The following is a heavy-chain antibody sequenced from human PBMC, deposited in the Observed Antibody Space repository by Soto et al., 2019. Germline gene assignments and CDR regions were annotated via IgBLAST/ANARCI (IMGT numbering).Heavy chain of an antibody. D-gene: IGHD1-1*01. CDR2: MNPNSGNT. CDR3: AKVMYTWNDVAAFDS. Sequence: ASVKVSCKASGYTFTSYDINWVRQATGQGLEWMGWMNPNSGNTGYAQKFQGRVTMTRNTSISTAYMELSSLRSEDTAVYYCAKVMYTWNDVAAFDSWGQGTLVTVSS. CDR1: GYTFTSYD. J-gene: IGHJ4*02. V-gene: IGHV1-8*01.